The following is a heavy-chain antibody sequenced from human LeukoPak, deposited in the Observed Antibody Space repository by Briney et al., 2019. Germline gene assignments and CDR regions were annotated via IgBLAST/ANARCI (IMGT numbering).Heavy chain of an antibody. CDR1: GGSISNYY. J-gene: IGHJ1*01. Sequence: SETLSLTCAVSGGSISNYYWSWIRQPPGKGLEWIGYIYYSGSTYYNPSLRSRVTISVDTSKNQFSLNLNSVTAADTAVYYCARALSGTYGLFQHWGQGILVTVSS. D-gene: IGHD1-26*01. CDR3: ARALSGTYGLFQH. V-gene: IGHV4-59*01. CDR2: IYYSGST.